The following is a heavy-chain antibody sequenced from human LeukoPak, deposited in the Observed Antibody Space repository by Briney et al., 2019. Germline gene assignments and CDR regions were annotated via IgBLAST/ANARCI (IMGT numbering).Heavy chain of an antibody. V-gene: IGHV4-59*01. CDR3: ARVGDYDILTGYPYYFDY. CDR2: IYYSGST. CDR1: GVSISSYY. D-gene: IGHD3-9*01. J-gene: IGHJ4*02. Sequence: PSETLSLTCTVSGVSISSYYWSWIRQPPGKGLEWIGYIYYSGSTNYNPSLKSRVTISVDTSKNQFSLKLSSVTAADTAVYYCARVGDYDILTGYPYYFDYWGQGTLVTVSS.